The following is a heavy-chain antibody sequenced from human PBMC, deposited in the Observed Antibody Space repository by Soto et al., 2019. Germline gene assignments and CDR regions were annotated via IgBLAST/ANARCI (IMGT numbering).Heavy chain of an antibody. D-gene: IGHD2-15*01. V-gene: IGHV3-11*01. CDR1: GVTFNEYY. Sequence: LRLSCSVSGVTFNEYYMSWIRQAPGKGLEWIAYISTGAINIYYADSVRGRFTVPRDKGRNSLHLQMDSLIAEGTAVYYCAGMTLVPLYFDHCGQGTAVHVSS. J-gene: IGHJ4*02. CDR2: ISTGAINI. CDR3: AGMTLVPLYFDH.